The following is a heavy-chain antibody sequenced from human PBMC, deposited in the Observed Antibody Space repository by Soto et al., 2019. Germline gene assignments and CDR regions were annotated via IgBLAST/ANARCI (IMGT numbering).Heavy chain of an antibody. V-gene: IGHV3-30-3*01. J-gene: IGHJ4*02. Sequence: PGGSLRLSCAASGFTFSRYVMHWVRQAPGKGLEWVTVISYDGNNKYYVDSVKGRFTISRNNSKNTLYLQMNSLRAEDTAVYYCARQYNYYLDYWGQGTLVTVSS. CDR1: GFTFSRYV. CDR3: ARQYNYYLDY. CDR2: ISYDGNNK. D-gene: IGHD1-20*01.